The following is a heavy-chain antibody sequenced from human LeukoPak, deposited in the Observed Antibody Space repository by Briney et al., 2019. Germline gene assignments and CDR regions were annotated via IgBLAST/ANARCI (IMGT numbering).Heavy chain of an antibody. CDR1: GFTFSSYS. J-gene: IGHJ4*02. CDR3: AKVEGFEYFDY. Sequence: GGPLRLSCAASGFTFSSYSMNWVRQAPGKGLEWVSSISSSSSYIYYADSVKGRFTISRDNSKNTLYLQMNSLRAEDTAVYYCAKVEGFEYFDYWGQGTLVTVSS. D-gene: IGHD3-16*01. V-gene: IGHV3-21*04. CDR2: ISSSSSYI.